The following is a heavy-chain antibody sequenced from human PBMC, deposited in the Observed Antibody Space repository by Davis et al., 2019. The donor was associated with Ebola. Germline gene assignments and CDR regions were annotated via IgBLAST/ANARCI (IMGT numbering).Heavy chain of an antibody. D-gene: IGHD3-10*01. CDR2: IYYSGST. V-gene: IGHV4-59*12. J-gene: IGHJ4*02. CDR1: GGSISSYY. Sequence: SETLSLTCTVSGGSISSYYWSWIRQPPGKGLEWIGYIYYSGSTNYNPSLKSRVTISVDTSKNQFSLKLSSVTAADTAVYYCASGHSVVRAARGRFDYWGQGTLVTVSS. CDR3: ASGHSVVRAARGRFDY.